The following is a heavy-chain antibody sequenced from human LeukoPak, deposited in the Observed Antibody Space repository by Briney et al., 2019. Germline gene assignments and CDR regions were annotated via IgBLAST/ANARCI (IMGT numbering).Heavy chain of an antibody. V-gene: IGHV3-30*18. CDR3: AKDGATARFDY. J-gene: IGHJ4*02. Sequence: GGSLRLSCAASGFTFSSYGMHWVRQAPGKGLEWVAVIPYDGSNKYYADSVKGRFTISRDNSKNTLHLQMNSLRAEDTAVYYCAKDGATARFDYWGQGTLVTVSS. CDR1: GFTFSSYG. CDR2: IPYDGSNK. D-gene: IGHD5-12*01.